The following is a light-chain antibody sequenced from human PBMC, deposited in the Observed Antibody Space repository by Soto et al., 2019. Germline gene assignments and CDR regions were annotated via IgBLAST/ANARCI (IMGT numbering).Light chain of an antibody. J-gene: IGKJ1*01. Sequence: EIVLTQSPATLSLSAGERATVSCRASQSISSYLAWYQQKPGQAPRLLIYGASKRATGFPARFSGSGSGTDFTLTISSLQSEHFAVYYCQQYNNWPWTFGQGTKVDIK. CDR3: QQYNNWPWT. CDR2: GAS. CDR1: QSISSY. V-gene: IGKV3-15*01.